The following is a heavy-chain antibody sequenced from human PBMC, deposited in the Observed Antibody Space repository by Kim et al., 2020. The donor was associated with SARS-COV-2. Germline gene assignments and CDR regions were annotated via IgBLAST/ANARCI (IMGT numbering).Heavy chain of an antibody. J-gene: IGHJ4*02. Sequence: ASVNVSCKASGYTFTTFAIHWVRQAPGQRLEWMGWINVGNGDTKYSQKFQGRVTITRDTSATTAYMELSSLRSEDTAVFYCARAPYCTTDGCYSSGWPIDYWGRGTLVTVSS. CDR3: ARAPYCTTDGCYSSGWPIDY. CDR2: INVGNGDT. V-gene: IGHV1-3*01. CDR1: GYTFTTFA. D-gene: IGHD2-15*01.